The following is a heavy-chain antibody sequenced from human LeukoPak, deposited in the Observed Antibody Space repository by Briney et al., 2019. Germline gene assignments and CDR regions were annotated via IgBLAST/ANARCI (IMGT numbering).Heavy chain of an antibody. J-gene: IGHJ5*02. CDR1: GFTISNND. D-gene: IGHD4/OR15-4a*01. Sequence: WGSLRLSCAVSGFTISNNDKSWVCQAPAKGLDLVCIVYIDYDTYYADTVRGRFTISRDNSKNTLYLQMNSLRPEDTAVYYCASTSWSRSNYFDPWGQGTLVTVSS. CDR2: VYIDYDT. V-gene: IGHV3-66*02. CDR3: ASTSWSRSNYFDP.